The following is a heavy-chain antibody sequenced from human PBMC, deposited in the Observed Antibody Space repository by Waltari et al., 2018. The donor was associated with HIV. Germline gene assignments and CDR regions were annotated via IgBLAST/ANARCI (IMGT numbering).Heavy chain of an antibody. D-gene: IGHD3-16*01. Sequence: QVQLHQWGAGLLKPSETLSLTCAVYNDDGPSFSDYWWSFRDYYWTWMRQSPVKGLEWIGEVDHTGSTNYNGAFRGRVSVSVDTSKKQFSLRLSSVSDADTAVYFCARAVGYDYVWGSYADFWAQGTQVTVSS. CDR3: ARAVGYDYVWGSYADF. V-gene: IGHV4-34*01. J-gene: IGHJ4*02. CDR1: NDDGPSFSDYWWSFRDYY. CDR2: VDHTGST.